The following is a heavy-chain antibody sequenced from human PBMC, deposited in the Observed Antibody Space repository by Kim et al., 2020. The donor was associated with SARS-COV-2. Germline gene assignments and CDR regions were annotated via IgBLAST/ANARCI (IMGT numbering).Heavy chain of an antibody. J-gene: IGHJ6*02. CDR2: ISYDGSNK. CDR3: ARDFAAAANGMDV. V-gene: IGHV3-33*05. D-gene: IGHD6-13*01. Sequence: GGSLRLSCAASGFTFSSYGMHWVRQAPGKGLEWVAVISYDGSNKYYADSVKGRFTISRDNSKNTLYLQMNSLRAEDTAVYYCARDFAAAANGMDVWGQGTTVTVSS. CDR1: GFTFSSYG.